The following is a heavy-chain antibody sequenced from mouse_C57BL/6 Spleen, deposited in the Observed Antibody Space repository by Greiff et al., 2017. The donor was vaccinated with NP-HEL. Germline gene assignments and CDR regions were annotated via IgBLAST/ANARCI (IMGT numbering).Heavy chain of an antibody. CDR2: IYPGDGDT. Sequence: QVQLQQSGAELVKPGASVKISCKASGYAFSSYWMNWVKQRPGKGLEWIGQIYPGDGDTNYNGKFKGKATLTADKSSSTAFMQLSSLTSEDSAVYFCARLYDYEGFAYWGQGTLVTVSA. V-gene: IGHV1-80*01. CDR1: GYAFSSYW. J-gene: IGHJ3*01. D-gene: IGHD2-4*01. CDR3: ARLYDYEGFAY.